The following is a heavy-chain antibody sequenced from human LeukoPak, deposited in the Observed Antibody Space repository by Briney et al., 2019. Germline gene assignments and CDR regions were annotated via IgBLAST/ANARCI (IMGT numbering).Heavy chain of an antibody. J-gene: IGHJ6*02. CDR1: GFTFISYW. V-gene: IGHV3-74*01. CDR2: LNVDGSTT. CDR3: AKDPWRQAVVVALYAMDV. Sequence: GGSLRLSCAASGFTFISYWMHWVRQAPGKGLVWVSRLNVDGSTTSYAASVKGRFTISRDNSKNTPYLQMNSLRAEDTAVYYCAKDPWRQAVVVALYAMDVWGQGTTVTVSS. D-gene: IGHD3-22*01.